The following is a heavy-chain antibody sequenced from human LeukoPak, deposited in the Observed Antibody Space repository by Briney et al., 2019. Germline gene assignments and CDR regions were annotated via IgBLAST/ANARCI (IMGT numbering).Heavy chain of an antibody. D-gene: IGHD6-19*01. CDR2: INQRRNT. CDR3: ARHGWHAWYFDL. CDR1: GESFSGYS. V-gene: IGHV4-34*01. J-gene: IGHJ2*01. Sequence: SETLSLTCVVYGESFSGYSWSWIRQPPGKGLEWIGEINQRRNTNYNPSLKSRVAISIDTSKNQFSLKLSSVTAADTAVYYCARHGWHAWYFDLWGRGTLVTVSS.